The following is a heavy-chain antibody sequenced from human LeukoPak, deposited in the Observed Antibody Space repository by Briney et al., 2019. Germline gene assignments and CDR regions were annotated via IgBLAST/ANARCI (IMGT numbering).Heavy chain of an antibody. CDR1: GYTFTSYG. J-gene: IGHJ4*02. CDR2: ISAYNGNT. CDR3: ARDPVTMIVVAHGRYLDY. D-gene: IGHD3-22*01. Sequence: ASVKVSCEASGYTFTSYGISWVRQAPGQGLEWMGWISAYNGNTNYAQKLQGRVTMTTDTSTSTAYMELRSLRSDDTAVYYCARDPVTMIVVAHGRYLDYWGQGTLVTVSS. V-gene: IGHV1-18*01.